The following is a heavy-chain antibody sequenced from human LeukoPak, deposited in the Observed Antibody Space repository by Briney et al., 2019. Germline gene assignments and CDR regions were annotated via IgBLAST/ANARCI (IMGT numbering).Heavy chain of an antibody. V-gene: IGHV3-43*02. CDR2: ISEDGGST. CDR3: AKDIYGSSSYYFDN. CDR1: GFTFDDYA. J-gene: IGHJ4*02. D-gene: IGHD6-6*01. Sequence: GSPRVSCAASGFTFDDYAMHWVRQAPGKGLDWVSLISEDGGSTYYADSVKGRLNISRDNNKNSLYLQMNSLRTEDTALYYCAKDIYGSSSYYFDNWGQGSLASVSS.